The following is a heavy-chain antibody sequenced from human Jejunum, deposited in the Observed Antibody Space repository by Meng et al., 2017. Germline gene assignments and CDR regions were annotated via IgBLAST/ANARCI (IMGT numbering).Heavy chain of an antibody. CDR1: GFTFRTSC. CDR3: ARSDGIGSYGFKI. D-gene: IGHD1-14*01. J-gene: IGHJ3*02. Sequence: GESLKISCAASGFTFRTSCMDWVRQAPGKGLEWVASISWSSRYIYYADSVKGRFSISRDDANNFLYLQMTSLSADDKAVYYCARSDGIGSYGFKIWGQGTMVTVSS. CDR2: ISWSSRYI. V-gene: IGHV3-21*01.